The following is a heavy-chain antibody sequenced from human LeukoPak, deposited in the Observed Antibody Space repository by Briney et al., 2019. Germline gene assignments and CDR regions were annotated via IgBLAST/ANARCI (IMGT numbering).Heavy chain of an antibody. V-gene: IGHV5-51*01. CDR2: IYPGDSDT. D-gene: IGHD3-16*01. CDR3: ARHVHWGDYEIDY. CDR1: GYRFTSYW. Sequence: GESLKISCKGSGYRFTSYWIGWVRQMPGKGLEWMGIIYPGDSDTRYSPSFQGQVTISADKYISTAYLQWSSLKASDTAMYYCARHVHWGDYEIDYWGQGTLVTVSS. J-gene: IGHJ4*02.